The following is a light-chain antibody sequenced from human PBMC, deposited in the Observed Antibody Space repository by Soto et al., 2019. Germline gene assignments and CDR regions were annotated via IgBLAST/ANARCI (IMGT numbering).Light chain of an antibody. V-gene: IGLV4-60*02. CDR3: ETWDSNHRV. CDR2: LEGSGSY. J-gene: IGLJ2*01. CDR1: SGHSSYI. Sequence: QSVLTQSSSASASLGSSVKLTCTLSSGHSSYIIAWHHQQPGKAPRYLMKLEGSGSYNKGSGVPHRFSVSSSAADRYLTISDLQFEDEANHHCETWDSNHRVFGGGTTLSVL.